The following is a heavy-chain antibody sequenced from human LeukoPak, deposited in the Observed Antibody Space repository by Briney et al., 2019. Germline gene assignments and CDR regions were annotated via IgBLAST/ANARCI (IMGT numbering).Heavy chain of an antibody. CDR3: AKQNSIAAYYYYYMDV. CDR1: EFSVGSNY. CDR2: ISGSGGST. D-gene: IGHD6-13*01. Sequence: PGGSLRLSCAASEFSVGSNYVTWVRQAPGKGLEWVSAISGSGGSTYYADSVKGRFTISRDNSKNTLYLQMNSLRAEDTAVYYCAKQNSIAAYYYYYMDVWGKGTTVTISS. J-gene: IGHJ6*03. V-gene: IGHV3-23*01.